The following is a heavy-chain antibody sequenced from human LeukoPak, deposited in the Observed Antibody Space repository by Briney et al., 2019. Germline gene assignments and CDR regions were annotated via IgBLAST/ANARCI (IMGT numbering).Heavy chain of an antibody. J-gene: IGHJ4*02. CDR3: ARAFSFGVAIEYYFDY. V-gene: IGHV1-46*01. CDR2: INPSGGST. D-gene: IGHD3-3*01. Sequence: GASVKFSCKASGYTFTSYYMHWVRQAPGQGLEWMGIINPSGGSTSYAQKFQGRVTMTRDTSTSTVYMELSSLRSEDTAVYYCARAFSFGVAIEYYFDYWGQGTLVTVSS. CDR1: GYTFTSYY.